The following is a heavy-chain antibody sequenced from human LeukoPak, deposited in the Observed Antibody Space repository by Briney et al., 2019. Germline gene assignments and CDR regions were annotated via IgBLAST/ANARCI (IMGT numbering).Heavy chain of an antibody. Sequence: ASVKVSCKASGYTFSSYGISWLRQAPGQGLEWMGWISAYNGNTNYAQKLQGRVTMTTDTSTSTAYLELRSLRSDDTAVYYCARDLAVAGPVDYWGQGTLVTVSS. D-gene: IGHD6-19*01. J-gene: IGHJ4*02. CDR3: ARDLAVAGPVDY. CDR1: GYTFSSYG. V-gene: IGHV1-18*01. CDR2: ISAYNGNT.